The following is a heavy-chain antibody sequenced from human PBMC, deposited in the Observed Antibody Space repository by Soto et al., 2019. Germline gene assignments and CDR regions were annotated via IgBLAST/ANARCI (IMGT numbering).Heavy chain of an antibody. CDR2: ISYDGSNK. CDR3: AKAPRQLWSIDY. V-gene: IGHV3-30*18. D-gene: IGHD5-18*01. J-gene: IGHJ4*02. CDR1: GFTFSSYG. Sequence: HPGGSLRLSCAASGFTFSSYGMHWVRQAPGKGLEWVAVISYDGSNKYYADSVKGRFTISRDNSKNTLYLQMNSLRAEDTAVYYCAKAPRQLWSIDYWGQGTLVTVSS.